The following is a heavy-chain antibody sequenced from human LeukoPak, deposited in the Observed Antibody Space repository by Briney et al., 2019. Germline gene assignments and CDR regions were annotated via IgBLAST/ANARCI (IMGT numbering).Heavy chain of an antibody. CDR3: ARLVDCSGGSCYPLPPFDY. CDR2: IYYSGST. V-gene: IGHV4-39*01. J-gene: IGHJ4*02. Sequence: GSLRLSCAASGFTFSSYGMHWIRQPPGKGLEWIGSIYYSGSTYYNPSLKSRVTISVDTSKNQFSLKLSSVTAADTAVYYCARLVDCSGGSCYPLPPFDYWGQGTLVTVSS. CDR1: GFTFSSYG. D-gene: IGHD2-15*01.